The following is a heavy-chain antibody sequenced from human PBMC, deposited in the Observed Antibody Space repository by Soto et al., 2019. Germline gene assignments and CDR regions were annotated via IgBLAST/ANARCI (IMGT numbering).Heavy chain of an antibody. D-gene: IGHD6-13*01. J-gene: IGHJ4*02. Sequence: ASVKVSCKASGYTFTSYYMHWVRHAPGQGLEWMGIINPSGGSTSYAQKFQGRVTMTRDTSTSTVYMELSSLRSEDTAVYYCARERRQGEQQLARHFDYWGQGTLVTVSS. CDR3: ARERRQGEQQLARHFDY. CDR2: INPSGGST. CDR1: GYTFTSYY. V-gene: IGHV1-46*01.